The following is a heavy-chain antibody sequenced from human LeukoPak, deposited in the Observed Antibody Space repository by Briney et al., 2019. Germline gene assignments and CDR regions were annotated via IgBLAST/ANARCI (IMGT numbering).Heavy chain of an antibody. V-gene: IGHV1-2*02. CDR2: INPNSGGT. D-gene: IGHD1-26*01. CDR1: GYTFTSYG. Sequence: ASVKVSCKASGYTFTSYGISWVRQAPGQGLEWMGWINPNSGGTNYAQKFQGRVTMTRDTSISTAYMELSRLRSDDTAVYYCARAELVGATTSPGYWGQGTLVTVSS. CDR3: ARAELVGATTSPGY. J-gene: IGHJ4*02.